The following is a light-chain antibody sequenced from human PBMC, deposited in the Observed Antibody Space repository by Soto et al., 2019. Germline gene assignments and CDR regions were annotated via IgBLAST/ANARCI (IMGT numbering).Light chain of an antibody. Sequence: DIQMTQSPSTLSASVGGRVTITFWASQSISSWLAWYQQKPGKAPDLLISGASSLESGVPSRFSGSGSGTEFTLTISSLQPDDFATYYCQQYDTYSGTFGQGTKVDIK. CDR3: QQYDTYSGT. V-gene: IGKV1-5*01. CDR2: GAS. J-gene: IGKJ1*01. CDR1: QSISSW.